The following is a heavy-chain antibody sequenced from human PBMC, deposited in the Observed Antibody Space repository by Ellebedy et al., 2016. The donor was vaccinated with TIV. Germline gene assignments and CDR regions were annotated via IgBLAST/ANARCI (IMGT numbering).Heavy chain of an antibody. J-gene: IGHJ4*02. CDR2: ISSTGYYI. CDR3: ARSGELDS. D-gene: IGHD1-26*01. V-gene: IGHV3-21*01. CDR1: GFTFTSYS. Sequence: GESLKISCAASGFTFTSYSMNWVRQAPGKGLEWVSSISSTGYYIYYADSVKGRFTISRDDAMSSLFLQMNSLSAEDTAVYYYARSGELDSWGQGTLVTVSS.